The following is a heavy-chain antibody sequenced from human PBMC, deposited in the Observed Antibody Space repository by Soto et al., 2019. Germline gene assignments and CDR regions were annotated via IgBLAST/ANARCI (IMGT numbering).Heavy chain of an antibody. D-gene: IGHD2-15*01. J-gene: IGHJ4*02. CDR3: TRSRGYCSANSCLDFDY. Sequence: PGESLKISCKGSGYSFTSYWIGWVRQMPGKGLEWMGIIYPGDSDTRYSPSFQGQVTISADKSISTAYLQWSSLKASDTAMYYCTRSRGYCSANSCLDFDYWGQGTLVTVSS. CDR2: IYPGDSDT. CDR1: GYSFTSYW. V-gene: IGHV5-51*01.